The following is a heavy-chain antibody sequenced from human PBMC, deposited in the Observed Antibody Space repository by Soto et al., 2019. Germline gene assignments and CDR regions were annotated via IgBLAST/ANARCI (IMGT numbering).Heavy chain of an antibody. V-gene: IGHV2-5*01. CDR3: AHNRFYDFCIFKIGRPPSAIHF. D-gene: IGHD3-3*01. Sequence: VSDQTLEHTTETVTMPCTFAGFARRPRGVGVGWIRQPPGKALEWLALIYWNDDKRYSPSLKSRLTITKDTSKNQVVLTMTNMDPVDTATYYCAHNRFYDFCIFKIGRPPSAIHFCGQATMVTVS. J-gene: IGHJ4*02. CDR2: IYWNDDK. CDR1: GFARRPRGVG.